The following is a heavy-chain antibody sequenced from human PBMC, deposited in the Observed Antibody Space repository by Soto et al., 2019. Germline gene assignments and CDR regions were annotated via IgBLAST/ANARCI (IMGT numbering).Heavy chain of an antibody. CDR3: ARVEDYGDYFDY. Sequence: SETLSLTCTVSGGSVRSGSYYWSWIRQPPGKGLEWTGYIYYSGTTNYNPSLKSRVTISVDTSKNQFSLKLSSVTAADTAVYYCARVEDYGDYFDYWGQGTLVTVSS. V-gene: IGHV4-61*01. D-gene: IGHD4-17*01. CDR1: GGSVRSGSYY. CDR2: IYYSGTT. J-gene: IGHJ4*02.